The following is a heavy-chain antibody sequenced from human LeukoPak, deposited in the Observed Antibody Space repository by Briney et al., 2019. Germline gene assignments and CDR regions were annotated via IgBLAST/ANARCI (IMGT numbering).Heavy chain of an antibody. CDR1: GGSISSGNYY. CDR3: ARAEWELPPGGFDY. V-gene: IGHV4-61*02. Sequence: SQTLSLTCTVSGGSISSGNYYWTWIRQPAGKGLEWTGRIYTSGSTNYNPSLKSRVTISVDTSKNQFSLKLSSVTAADTAVYYCARAEWELPPGGFDYWGQGTLVTVSS. D-gene: IGHD1-26*01. J-gene: IGHJ4*02. CDR2: IYTSGST.